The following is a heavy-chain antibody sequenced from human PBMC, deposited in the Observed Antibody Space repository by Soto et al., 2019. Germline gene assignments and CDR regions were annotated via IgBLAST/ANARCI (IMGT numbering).Heavy chain of an antibody. D-gene: IGHD2-15*01. CDR1: GYTFTSYG. CDR3: ARVYCSGGSCYADALDI. J-gene: IGHJ3*02. Sequence: ASVKVSCKASGYTFTSYGIGWVRQAPGQGLEWMGWISAYNGNTNRAQKLQGRVTMTTDTSTSTAYMELRSLRSDDTAVYYCARVYCSGGSCYADALDIWGQGTMVTVSS. CDR2: ISAYNGNT. V-gene: IGHV1-18*01.